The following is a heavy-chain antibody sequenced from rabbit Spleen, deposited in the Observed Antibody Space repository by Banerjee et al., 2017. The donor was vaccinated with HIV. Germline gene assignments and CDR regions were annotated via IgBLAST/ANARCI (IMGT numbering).Heavy chain of an antibody. CDR1: GFSFSSSYY. Sequence: QQLEESGGGLVKPGASLTLTCTASGFSFSSSYYMCWVRQAPGKGLECIACIYGGGGDSTWYASWAKGRFTVSKTSSTTVTLQLNSLTAADTATYFCARDLDGVIGWNFGWWGPGTLVTVS. J-gene: IGHJ4*01. CDR3: ARDLDGVIGWNFGW. CDR2: IYGGGGDST. D-gene: IGHD1-1*01. V-gene: IGHV1S40*01.